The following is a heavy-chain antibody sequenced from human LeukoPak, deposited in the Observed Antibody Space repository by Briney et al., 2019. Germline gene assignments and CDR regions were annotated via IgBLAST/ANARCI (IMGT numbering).Heavy chain of an antibody. J-gene: IGHJ3*02. CDR3: AKDYDFWSGYPDAFDI. CDR2: ISGSGGST. V-gene: IGHV3-23*01. CDR1: GFTFSSYA. Sequence: GGSLRLSCAASGFTFSSYAMSWVRQAPGKGLEWVSAISGSGGSTYYADSVKGRFTISRDNSKNTLYLQMNSQRAEDTAVYYCAKDYDFWSGYPDAFDIWGQGTMVTVSS. D-gene: IGHD3-3*01.